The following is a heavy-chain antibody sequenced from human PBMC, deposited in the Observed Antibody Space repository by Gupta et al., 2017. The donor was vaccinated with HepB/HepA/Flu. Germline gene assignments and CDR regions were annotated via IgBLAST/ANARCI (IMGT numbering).Heavy chain of an antibody. V-gene: IGHV4-39*01. CDR3: ARHQAGWYFDL. J-gene: IGHJ2*01. CDR1: GASMSSSTAF. Sequence: VQLQASGPGLVKTSETMSLTCTVSGASMSSSTAFWGWIRQPPGKGLEWIGCVFYSGRTHYNPSLKSRVTISVDSSKNQFSLSLRSMTAADRALYYCARHQAGWYFDLWGRATQVTVST. CDR2: VFYSGRT. D-gene: IGHD6-19*01.